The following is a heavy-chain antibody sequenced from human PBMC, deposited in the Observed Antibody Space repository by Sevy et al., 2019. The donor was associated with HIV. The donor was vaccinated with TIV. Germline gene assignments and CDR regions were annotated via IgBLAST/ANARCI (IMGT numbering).Heavy chain of an antibody. D-gene: IGHD3-22*01. CDR3: ARAGDYYDSSGYKSDPEYFQH. Sequence: SETLSLTCTVSGGSISSSSYYWGWIRQPPGKGLEWIGSMYYSGSTYYNPSLKSRVTISVDTSKNQFSLKVSSVTAADTAVYYCARAGDYYDSSGYKSDPEYFQHWGQGTLVTVSS. V-gene: IGHV4-39*01. CDR2: MYYSGST. CDR1: GGSISSSSYY. J-gene: IGHJ1*01.